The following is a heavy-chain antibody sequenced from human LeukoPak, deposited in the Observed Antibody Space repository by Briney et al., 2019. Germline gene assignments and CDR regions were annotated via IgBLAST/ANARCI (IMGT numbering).Heavy chain of an antibody. CDR2: ISIDGSRQ. CDR1: GFTPRNYA. Sequence: GGSLRLSCAPSIGFTPRNYAIHWVRQAPGKGLEWVAVISIDGSRQHYADFLVGRFTISRDNSKNTVSLQMSSLRTEDTAVYFCAREQGGSGWSGFDYWGQGTLVTASS. CDR3: AREQGGSGWSGFDY. V-gene: IGHV3-30*15. D-gene: IGHD6-19*01. J-gene: IGHJ4*02.